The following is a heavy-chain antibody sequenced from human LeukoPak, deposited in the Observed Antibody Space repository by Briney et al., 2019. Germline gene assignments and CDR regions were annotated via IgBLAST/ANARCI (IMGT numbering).Heavy chain of an antibody. Sequence: GGSLRLSCAASGFTLSTYEMNWVRQAPGKGLECVSYISSSGSTIYYADSVKGRFSISRDNAKNLLYLQMNGLRADDTAVYYCAKDLSWNTADRWGQGILVTVSS. V-gene: IGHV3-48*03. D-gene: IGHD5-18*01. CDR2: ISSSGSTI. CDR1: GFTLSTYE. J-gene: IGHJ5*02. CDR3: AKDLSWNTADR.